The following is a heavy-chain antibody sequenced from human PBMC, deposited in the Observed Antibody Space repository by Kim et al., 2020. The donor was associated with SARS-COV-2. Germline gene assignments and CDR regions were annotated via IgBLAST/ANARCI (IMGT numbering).Heavy chain of an antibody. CDR3: APSFWASLYYGLDV. D-gene: IGHD3-16*02. Sequence: YTDSVKCRFSISRDDAQNSVSLQMNSLREEDSATYFCAPSFWASLYYGLDVWGQGTTVTVSS. J-gene: IGHJ6*02. V-gene: IGHV3-48*02.